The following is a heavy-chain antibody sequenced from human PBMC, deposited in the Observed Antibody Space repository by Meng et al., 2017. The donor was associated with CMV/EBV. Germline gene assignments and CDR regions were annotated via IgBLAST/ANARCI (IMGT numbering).Heavy chain of an antibody. Sequence: GGSLRLSCGASGCTFSSYGMHWVRQAPGKGLEWVAFIRYDGSNKYYADSVKGRFAISRDNSKNTLYLQMSILRAEDTAVYYCARGCSSTSCYTGDYYYYGMDVWGQGTTVTVSS. CDR2: IRYDGSNK. D-gene: IGHD2-2*02. CDR3: ARGCSSTSCYTGDYYYYGMDV. J-gene: IGHJ6*02. CDR1: GCTFSSYG. V-gene: IGHV3-30*02.